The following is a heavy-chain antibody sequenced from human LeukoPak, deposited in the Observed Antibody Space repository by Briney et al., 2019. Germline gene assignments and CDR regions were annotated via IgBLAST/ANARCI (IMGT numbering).Heavy chain of an antibody. CDR1: GFTFSTYA. J-gene: IGHJ4*02. Sequence: GGSLRLSCAASGFTFSTYAMRWVRQAPGKGLEWVSAISGSGDSTYYSDSVKGRFRISRDNSKNTLYLQMNSLRAEDTAVYYCAKLAARRPPSFMDYWGQGTLVTVSS. D-gene: IGHD6-6*01. CDR3: AKLAARRPPSFMDY. CDR2: ISGSGDST. V-gene: IGHV3-23*01.